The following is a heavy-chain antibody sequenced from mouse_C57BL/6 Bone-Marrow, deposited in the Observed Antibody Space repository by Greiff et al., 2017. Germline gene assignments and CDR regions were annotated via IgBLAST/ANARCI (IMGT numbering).Heavy chain of an antibody. V-gene: IGHV3-6*01. Sequence: EVKLMESGPGLVKPSQSLSLTCSVTGYSITSGYYWNWIRQFPGNKLEWMGYISYDGSHNYNPSLKNRISITRDTSKNQFFLKLNSVTTEDTATYYCARGDYWGQGTTLTVSS. CDR1: GYSITSGYY. CDR3: ARGDY. J-gene: IGHJ2*01. CDR2: ISYDGSH.